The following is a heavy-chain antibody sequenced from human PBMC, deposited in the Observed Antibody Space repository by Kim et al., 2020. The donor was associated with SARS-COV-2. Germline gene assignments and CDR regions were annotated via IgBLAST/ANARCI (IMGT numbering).Heavy chain of an antibody. D-gene: IGHD3-3*01. V-gene: IGHV4-30-4*01. CDR3: ARAVGWSSDTFDY. CDR2: IYYSGST. CDR1: GGSISSGDYY. J-gene: IGHJ4*02. Sequence: SETLSLTCTVSGGSISSGDYYWSWIRQPPGKGLEWIGYIYYSGSTYYNPSLKSRVTISVDTSKNQFSLKLSSVTAADTAVYYCARAVGWSSDTFDYWGQGTLVTVSS.